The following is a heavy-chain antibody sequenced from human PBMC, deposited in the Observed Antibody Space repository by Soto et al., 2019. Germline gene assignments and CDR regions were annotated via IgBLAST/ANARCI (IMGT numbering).Heavy chain of an antibody. Sequence: QVQVVQSGAEVKKPGASVRISCKASGYTFTDYFIHWVRQAPGQGLEWMGRINPSGGSTTKAQKFQGRITMTGDTSTSTAYMELSSLRSDDTAVYYCTRGRQYYQYAMDVWDQGTTVTVSS. CDR1: GYTFTDYF. V-gene: IGHV1-46*03. CDR3: TRGRQYYQYAMDV. CDR2: INPSGGST. J-gene: IGHJ6*02.